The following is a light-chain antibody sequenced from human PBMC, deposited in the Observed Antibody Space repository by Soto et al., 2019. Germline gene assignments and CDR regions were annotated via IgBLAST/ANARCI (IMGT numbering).Light chain of an antibody. CDR2: DAS. CDR3: QQYNSYPYS. Sequence: DIQMTQSPATLSASVGDRVTITCRASQSISSWLAWYQQKPGKVPKLLIDDASSLESGVPSRFSGSGSGTEFTLTISSLQPDDFATYYCQQYNSYPYSFGPGTKVDIK. CDR1: QSISSW. V-gene: IGKV1-5*01. J-gene: IGKJ3*01.